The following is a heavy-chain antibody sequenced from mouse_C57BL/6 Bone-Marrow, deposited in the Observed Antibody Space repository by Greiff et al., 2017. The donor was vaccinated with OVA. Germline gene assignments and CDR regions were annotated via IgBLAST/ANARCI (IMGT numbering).Heavy chain of an antibody. CDR1: GFTFNDDY. D-gene: IGHD1-1*01. Sequence: EVMLVESGAELVRPGASVKLSCTASGFTFNDDYMHWVKQRPEQGLEWIGWIDPANGATGYAYQFQGKATITADPYSNTAYLQLSSLTAEDTAVYYCLIADVWGTGTTVTVSS. J-gene: IGHJ1*03. V-gene: IGHV14-4*01. CDR2: IDPANGAT. CDR3: LIADV.